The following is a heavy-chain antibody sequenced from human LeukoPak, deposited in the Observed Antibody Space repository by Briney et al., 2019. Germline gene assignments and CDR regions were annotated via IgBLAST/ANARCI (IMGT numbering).Heavy chain of an antibody. CDR1: GGSISSYY. J-gene: IGHJ4*02. D-gene: IGHD3-22*01. V-gene: IGHV4-59*01. CDR2: IYYSGST. CDR3: ARDSGFDSSGYYLAFDY. Sequence: SETLSLTCTVSGGSISSYYWSWIRQPPGKGLEWIGYIYYSGSTNYNPSLKSRVTISVDTSKNQFSLKLSSVTAADTAVYYCARDSGFDSSGYYLAFDYWGQGTLVTVSS.